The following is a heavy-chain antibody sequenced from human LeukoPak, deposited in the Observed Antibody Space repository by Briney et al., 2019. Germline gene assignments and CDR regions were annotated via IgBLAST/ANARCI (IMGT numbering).Heavy chain of an antibody. Sequence: SETLSLTCTVSGGSISSSSYYWGWIRQPPGKGLEWIGSIYYSGSTYYNPPLKSRVTISVDTSKNQFSLKLSSVTAADTAVYYCAFLAAAGRYGMDVWGQGTTVTVSS. CDR3: AFLAAAGRYGMDV. J-gene: IGHJ6*02. CDR2: IYYSGST. CDR1: GGSISSSSYY. D-gene: IGHD6-13*01. V-gene: IGHV4-39*01.